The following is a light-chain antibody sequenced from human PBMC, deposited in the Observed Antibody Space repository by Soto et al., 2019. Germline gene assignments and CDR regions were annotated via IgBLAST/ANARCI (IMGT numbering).Light chain of an antibody. CDR2: DAS. Sequence: EIVLTQSPATLSLSPGERASLSCRAGQSVSNYLAWYQQKPGQAPRLLIYDASNRATVIPARFSGSGSGTDFTLTISSLEPEDFAVYYCQQRSRWPFTFGQGTRLEIK. J-gene: IGKJ5*01. CDR3: QQRSRWPFT. CDR1: QSVSNY. V-gene: IGKV3-11*01.